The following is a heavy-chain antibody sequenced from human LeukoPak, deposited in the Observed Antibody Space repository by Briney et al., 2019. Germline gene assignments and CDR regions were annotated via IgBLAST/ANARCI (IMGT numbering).Heavy chain of an antibody. CDR2: MNQDGSEK. CDR1: GFTFSTYW. D-gene: IGHD2-15*01. CDR3: ARSSGYCSGGSCSRDY. V-gene: IGHV3-7*05. J-gene: IGHJ4*02. Sequence: GGSLRLSCAASGFTFSTYWMSWVRQAPGKGLEWVANMNQDGSEKYYVDSVKGRFTISRDNAKNSLYLQMNSLRAEDTAVYYCARSSGYCSGGSCSRDYWGQGTLVTVSS.